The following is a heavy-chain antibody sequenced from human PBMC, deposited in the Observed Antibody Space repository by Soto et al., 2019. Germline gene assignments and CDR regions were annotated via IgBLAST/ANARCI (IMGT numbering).Heavy chain of an antibody. D-gene: IGHD3-10*01. J-gene: IGHJ4*02. CDR3: ARHARNYYGSGSYYDY. V-gene: IGHV5-10-1*01. CDR2: IDPSDSYT. Sequence: GESLKISCKGSGYSFTSYWISWVRQMPGKGLEWMGRIDPSDSYTNYSPSFQGHVTISADKSISTAYLQWSSLKASDTAMYYCARHARNYYGSGSYYDYWGQGTLVTVSS. CDR1: GYSFTSYW.